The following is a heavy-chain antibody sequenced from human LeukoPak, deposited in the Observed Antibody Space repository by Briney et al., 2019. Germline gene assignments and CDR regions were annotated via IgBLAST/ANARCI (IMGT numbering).Heavy chain of an antibody. D-gene: IGHD3-9*01. Sequence: PGASLRLSCAASGFIFSNYAMSWVRQAPGKGLEWVSAITGSGDTTYYADSVKGRFTISRDNSKSTLYVEMNTLRAEDTAVYYCAKWGDYDILTGYYVSDFWGQGTLVTVSS. CDR3: AKWGDYDILTGYYVSDF. V-gene: IGHV3-23*01. CDR1: GFIFSNYA. J-gene: IGHJ4*02. CDR2: ITGSGDTT.